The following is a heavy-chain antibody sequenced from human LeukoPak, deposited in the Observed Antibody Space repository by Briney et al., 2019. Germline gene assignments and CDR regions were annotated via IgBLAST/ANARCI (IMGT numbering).Heavy chain of an antibody. CDR2: IWYDGSNK. Sequence: PGRSLRLSCAASGFTFSSYGTHWVRQAPARGLEWVAVIWYDGSNKYYADSVKGRFTISRDNSKNTLYLQMNSLRAEDTAVYYCARDGASIEKGFDYWGQGTLVTVSS. V-gene: IGHV3-33*01. D-gene: IGHD6-6*01. J-gene: IGHJ4*02. CDR1: GFTFSSYG. CDR3: ARDGASIEKGFDY.